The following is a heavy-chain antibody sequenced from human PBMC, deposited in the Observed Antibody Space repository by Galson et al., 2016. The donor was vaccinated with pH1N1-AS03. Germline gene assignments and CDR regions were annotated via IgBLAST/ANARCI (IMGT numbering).Heavy chain of an antibody. CDR2: IIPLLDKA. Sequence: SVKVSCKASGGTFSSYGISWVRQAPGQGLEWMGSIIPLLDKADYAQRFQGRVTITADESASTVNMELSGLRSEDSAVYYCATIVGRLNYAYWGQGTLVTVSS. CDR1: GGTFSSYG. J-gene: IGHJ4*02. V-gene: IGHV1-69*10. D-gene: IGHD3-3*01. CDR3: ATIVGRLNYAY.